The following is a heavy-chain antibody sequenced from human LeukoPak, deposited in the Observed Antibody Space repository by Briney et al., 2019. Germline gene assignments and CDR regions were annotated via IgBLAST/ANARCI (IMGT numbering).Heavy chain of an antibody. Sequence: SETLSLTCTVSGGSISSYHWSWIRQPPGKGLEWIGYIYYGGSTNYNPSLKSRVTISVDTSKNQFSLKLSSVTAADTAVYYCARGGSSSSRYRYWGQGTLVTVSS. CDR3: ARGGSSSSRYRY. J-gene: IGHJ4*02. CDR2: IYYGGST. V-gene: IGHV4-59*01. CDR1: GGSISSYH. D-gene: IGHD6-13*01.